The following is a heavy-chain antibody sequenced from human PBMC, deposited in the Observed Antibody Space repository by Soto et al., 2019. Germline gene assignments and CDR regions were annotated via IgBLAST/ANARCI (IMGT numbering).Heavy chain of an antibody. CDR3: ARVPVSGVAGTGGAFDI. D-gene: IGHD6-19*01. J-gene: IGHJ3*02. V-gene: IGHV3-48*02. Sequence: VGSLRLSCAASGFTFSSYSMNWVRQAPGKGLEWVSYISSSSSTIYYADSVKGRFTISRDNAKNSLYLQMNSLRDEDTAVYYCARVPVSGVAGTGGAFDIWGQGTMVT. CDR2: ISSSSSTI. CDR1: GFTFSSYS.